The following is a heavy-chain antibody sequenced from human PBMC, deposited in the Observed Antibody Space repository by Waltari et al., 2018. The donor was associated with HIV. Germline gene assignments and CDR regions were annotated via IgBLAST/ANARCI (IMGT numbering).Heavy chain of an antibody. CDR1: GASITTGNYF. CDR2: MSTSGSS. Sequence: QVQLQESGPRLVKSSETLSLTCNVSGASITTGNYFWTWIRQPAGKGLEWIGRMSTSGSSKYNPSLKSRVSISLDKSKNHFCLKVTSVTAADTAVYYCAREAAVYKYYRYCSDDDCYSRWFDPWGQGTLVTVSS. D-gene: IGHD2-15*01. J-gene: IGHJ5*02. CDR3: AREAAVYKYYRYCSDDDCYSRWFDP. V-gene: IGHV4-61*02.